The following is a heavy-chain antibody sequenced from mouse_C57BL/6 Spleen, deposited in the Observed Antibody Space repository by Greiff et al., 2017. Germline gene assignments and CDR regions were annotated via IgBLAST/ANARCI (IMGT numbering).Heavy chain of an antibody. V-gene: IGHV2-2*01. Sequence: VKLVESGPGLVQPSQSLSITCTVSGFSLTSYGVHWVRQSPGKGLEWLGVIWSGGSTDYNAAFISRLSISKDNSKSQVFFKMNSLQADDTAIYYCARDNYGSVYYFDYWGQGTTLTVSS. D-gene: IGHD1-1*01. CDR1: GFSLTSYG. J-gene: IGHJ2*01. CDR3: ARDNYGSVYYFDY. CDR2: IWSGGST.